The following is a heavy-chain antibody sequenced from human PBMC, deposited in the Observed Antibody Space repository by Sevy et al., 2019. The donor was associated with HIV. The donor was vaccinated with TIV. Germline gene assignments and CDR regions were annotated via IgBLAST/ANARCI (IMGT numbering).Heavy chain of an antibody. CDR2: IKQDGSEK. Sequence: GGSLRLSCAASGFTFSSYWMSWVRQAPGKGLEWVANIKQDGSEKYYVDSVKGRFTISRDNAKNSLYLQMNSLRAEDTAVYYCASDGRNDIVVGTAVFDPWGQGTLVTVSS. D-gene: IGHD2-2*01. CDR1: GFTFSSYW. CDR3: ASDGRNDIVVGTAVFDP. J-gene: IGHJ5*02. V-gene: IGHV3-7*01.